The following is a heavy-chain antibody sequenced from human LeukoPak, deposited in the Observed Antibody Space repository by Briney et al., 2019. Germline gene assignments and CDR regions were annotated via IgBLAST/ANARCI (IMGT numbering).Heavy chain of an antibody. CDR1: GGSISSSSYY. Sequence: SETLSLTCTVSGGSISSSSYYWGWIRQPPGKGLQWIGSIYYSGSTYYNPSLKSRVTISVDTSKNQFSLKLSSVTAADTAVYYCARRGYSYGYLDYWGQGTLVTVSS. J-gene: IGHJ4*02. V-gene: IGHV4-39*01. CDR2: IYYSGST. D-gene: IGHD5-18*01. CDR3: ARRGYSYGYLDY.